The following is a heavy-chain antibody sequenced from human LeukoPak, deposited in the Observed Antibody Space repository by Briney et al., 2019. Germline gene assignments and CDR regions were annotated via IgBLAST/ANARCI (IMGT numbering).Heavy chain of an antibody. CDR1: GGSISSSSYY. V-gene: IGHV4-39*07. Sequence: SETLSLTCTVSGGSISSSSYYWGWIRQPPGKGLEWIGSIYYSGSTYYNPSLKSRVTISVDTSKNQFSLKLSSVTAADTAVYYCARGYCTNGVCPVYYGMDVWGQGTTVTVSS. D-gene: IGHD2-8*01. CDR2: IYYSGST. CDR3: ARGYCTNGVCPVYYGMDV. J-gene: IGHJ6*02.